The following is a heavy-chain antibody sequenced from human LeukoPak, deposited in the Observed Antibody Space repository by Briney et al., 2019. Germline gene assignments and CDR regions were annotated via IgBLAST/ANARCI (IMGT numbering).Heavy chain of an antibody. Sequence: TGGSRRLSFAAPGFTFSSYSMNWVPQAPGKGLEWVSSISSIRSYIYYADSVKGRFTISRDNAKNSLYLQMNSLRAEDTAVYYCARDTVKSLPAASWFDPWGQGTLVTVSS. D-gene: IGHD2-2*01. CDR2: ISSIRSYI. V-gene: IGHV3-21*01. CDR1: GFTFSSYS. CDR3: ARDTVKSLPAASWFDP. J-gene: IGHJ5*02.